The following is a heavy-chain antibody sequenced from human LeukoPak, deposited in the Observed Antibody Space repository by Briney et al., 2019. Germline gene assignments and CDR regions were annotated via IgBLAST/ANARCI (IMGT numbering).Heavy chain of an antibody. CDR3: AKLGCSSTSCRQAFDY. J-gene: IGHJ4*02. V-gene: IGHV3-23*01. CDR2: IGGSGTYT. D-gene: IGHD2-2*01. CDR1: GFTFSNYA. Sequence: GGSLRLSCAASGFTFSNYAMSWVRQAPGKGLEWVSGIGGSGTYTYYADSLKGRFTISRDNSKNTLCLQMNSLRAEDTAVYYCAKLGCSSTSCRQAFDYWGQGTLVTFSS.